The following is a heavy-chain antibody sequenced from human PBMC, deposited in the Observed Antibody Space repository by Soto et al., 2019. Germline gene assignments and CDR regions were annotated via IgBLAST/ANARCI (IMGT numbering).Heavy chain of an antibody. CDR1: GGSISSSSYN. CDR2: IYYSGST. D-gene: IGHD1-1*01. Sequence: PSETLSLTCTVSGGSISSSSYNWGWIRQPPGKGLEWIGSIYYSGSTDYNPSLKSRVTISVDTSTNQFSLKLSSVTAADTAVYYCARGEVQLERRWAFDICGEGTMVTXSS. J-gene: IGHJ3*02. V-gene: IGHV4-39*01. CDR3: ARGEVQLERRWAFDI.